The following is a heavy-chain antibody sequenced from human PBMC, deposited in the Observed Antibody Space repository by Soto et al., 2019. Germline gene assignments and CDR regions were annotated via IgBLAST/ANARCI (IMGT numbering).Heavy chain of an antibody. D-gene: IGHD3-3*01. V-gene: IGHV3-21*01. CDR3: ARSGPIQYDFWSGYYPEV. Sequence: NPGGSLRLSCAASGFTFSIYSMNWVCQAQGKGLEWVSSISSSSSYIYYADSVKGRFTISRDNAKNSLYLQMNSLRAEDTAVYYCARSGPIQYDFWSGYYPEVWGKGTTVTVSS. CDR1: GFTFSIYS. CDR2: ISSSSSYI. J-gene: IGHJ6*04.